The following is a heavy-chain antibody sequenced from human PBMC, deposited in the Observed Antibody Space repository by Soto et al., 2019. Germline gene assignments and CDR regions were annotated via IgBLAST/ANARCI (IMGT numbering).Heavy chain of an antibody. V-gene: IGHV5-51*01. CDR2: VNPGDSDT. CDR1: GYSFTTYW. J-gene: IGHJ6*02. CDR3: ATQVDTAMGFGMDV. D-gene: IGHD5-18*01. Sequence: GESLKISCKGSGYSFTTYWVAWVRQMPGKGLEWMGIVNPGDSDTRYSPSFQGQVTVSADKSISTAYLHWSSLKASDTAMYYCATQVDTAMGFGMDVWGQGTTVTVSS.